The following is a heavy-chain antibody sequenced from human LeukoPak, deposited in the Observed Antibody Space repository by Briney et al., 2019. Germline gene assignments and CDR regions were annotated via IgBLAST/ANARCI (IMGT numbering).Heavy chain of an antibody. Sequence: SVKVSCKASGGTSSSYGFSWVRQAPGQGLEWMGRIIPILGITNYAQKFQGRVTITADKSTSTAYMELSSLRSEDTAVYYCASGITMVRGVTQFDPWGQGTLVTVSS. D-gene: IGHD3-10*01. CDR3: ASGITMVRGVTQFDP. J-gene: IGHJ5*02. CDR1: GGTSSSYG. CDR2: IIPILGIT. V-gene: IGHV1-69*04.